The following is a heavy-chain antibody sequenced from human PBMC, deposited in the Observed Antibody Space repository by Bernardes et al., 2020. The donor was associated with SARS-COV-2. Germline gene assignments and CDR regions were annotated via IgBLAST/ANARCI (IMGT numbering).Heavy chain of an antibody. V-gene: IGHV1-8*01. CDR3: ALRGIVSAYYFYAMEV. CDR1: GYTFTYYD. J-gene: IGHJ6*02. Sequence: ASVKVSCKASGYTFTYYDINWVRQAPGQGLEWMGWMNPNNGDTNYAEKFQGRITMTRNTSAGTAYMELSRLRSEDTAFYYCALRGIVSAYYFYAMEVWGQGATVRVSS. D-gene: IGHD2-21*01. CDR2: MNPNNGDT.